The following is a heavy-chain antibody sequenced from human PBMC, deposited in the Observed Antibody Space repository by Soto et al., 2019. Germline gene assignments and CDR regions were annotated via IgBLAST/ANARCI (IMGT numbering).Heavy chain of an antibody. J-gene: IGHJ4*02. Sequence: PGGSLRLSCAASGFTFSSYSMNWVRQAPGKGLEWVSSISSSSSYIYYADSVKGRFTISRDNAKNSLYLQMNSLRAEDTAVYYCARVHCSGGRCHEDYWGRGTLVPGSS. CDR3: ARVHCSGGRCHEDY. CDR1: GFTFSSYS. CDR2: ISSSSSYI. D-gene: IGHD2-15*01. V-gene: IGHV3-21*01.